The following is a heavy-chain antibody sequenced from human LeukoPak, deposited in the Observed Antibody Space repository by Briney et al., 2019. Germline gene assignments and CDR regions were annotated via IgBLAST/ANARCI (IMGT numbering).Heavy chain of an antibody. CDR1: GFTFSSYS. D-gene: IGHD3-16*01. CDR3: ARDGGSANAFDI. V-gene: IGHV3-21*01. CDR2: ISSSSYI. J-gene: IGHJ3*02. Sequence: AGGSLRLSCAASGFTFSSYSMTWVRQAPGKGLEWVSSISSSSYIYYADSVKGRFTISRDNAKNSLYLQMNSLRAEDTAVYYCARDGGSANAFDIWGQGTMVTVSS.